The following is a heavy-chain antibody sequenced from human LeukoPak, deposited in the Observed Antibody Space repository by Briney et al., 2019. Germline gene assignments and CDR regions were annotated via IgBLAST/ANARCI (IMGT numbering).Heavy chain of an antibody. CDR3: AKDPFPSMVRGIALDY. D-gene: IGHD3-10*01. V-gene: IGHV3-23*01. J-gene: IGHJ4*02. Sequence: GGSLRLSCAASGFTFSSYGMSWVRQAPGKGLEWVSAISGSGGSTYYADSVKGRFTISRDNSKNTLYLQMNSLRAEDTAVYYCAKDPFPSMVRGIALDYWGQGTLVTVSS. CDR1: GFTFSSYG. CDR2: ISGSGGST.